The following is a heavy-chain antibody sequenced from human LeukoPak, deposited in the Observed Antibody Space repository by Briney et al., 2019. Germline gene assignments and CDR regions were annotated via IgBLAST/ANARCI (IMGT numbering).Heavy chain of an antibody. J-gene: IGHJ5*02. Sequence: GESLKIPCKGSGYSFTSYWISWVRQMPGKGLEWMGRIDPSDSYTNYSPSFQGHVTISADKSISTAYLQWSSLKASDTAMYYCARRVGATGWFDPWGQGTLVTVSS. CDR3: ARRVGATGWFDP. CDR1: GYSFTSYW. D-gene: IGHD1-26*01. CDR2: IDPSDSYT. V-gene: IGHV5-10-1*01.